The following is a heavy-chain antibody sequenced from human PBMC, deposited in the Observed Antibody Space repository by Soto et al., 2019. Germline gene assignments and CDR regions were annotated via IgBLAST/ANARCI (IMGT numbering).Heavy chain of an antibody. CDR3: AKDRHCSSSSCDFDY. D-gene: IGHD2-2*01. V-gene: IGHV3-23*01. CDR1: GFTFSSYA. Sequence: GGSLRLSCAASGFTFSSYAMSWVRQAPGKGLEWVSAISGSGGSTYYANSVKGRFTISRDNSNSALYLQMNSLRAEDTAVYYCAKDRHCSSSSCDFDYWGQGTLVTVSS. J-gene: IGHJ4*02. CDR2: ISGSGGST.